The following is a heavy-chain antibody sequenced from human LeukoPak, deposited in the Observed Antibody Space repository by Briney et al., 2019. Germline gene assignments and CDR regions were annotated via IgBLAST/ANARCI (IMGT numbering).Heavy chain of an antibody. CDR1: GFTVSSNY. Sequence: SGGSLRLSCAASGFTVSSNYMSWVRQAPGKGLEWVSVIYSGGSTYYADSVKGRFTISRDNSKNTLYLQMNSLRAEDTAVYYCATWDNYYDSSGYLGYWGQGTLVTVSS. J-gene: IGHJ4*02. CDR3: ATWDNYYDSSGYLGY. V-gene: IGHV3-66*01. CDR2: IYSGGST. D-gene: IGHD3-22*01.